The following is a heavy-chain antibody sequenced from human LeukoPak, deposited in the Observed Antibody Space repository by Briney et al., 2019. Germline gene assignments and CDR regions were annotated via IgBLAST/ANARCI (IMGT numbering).Heavy chain of an antibody. Sequence: PGGSLRLSCAASGFTFSNAWMSWVRQAPGKGLEWVGRIKSKTDGGTTDYAAPVKGRFTISRDDSKNTLYLQMNSLKTEDTAVYYCTTDRWNYSPYYYYYMDVWGKGTTVTVSS. V-gene: IGHV3-15*01. CDR3: TTDRWNYSPYYYYYMDV. CDR2: IKSKTDGGTT. CDR1: GFTFSNAW. J-gene: IGHJ6*03. D-gene: IGHD1-7*01.